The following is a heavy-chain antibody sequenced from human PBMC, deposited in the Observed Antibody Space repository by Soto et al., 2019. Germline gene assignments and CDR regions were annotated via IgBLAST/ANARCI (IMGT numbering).Heavy chain of an antibody. V-gene: IGHV4-4*07. CDR3: ERDLSGTGLDI. CDR1: GDSIGRFY. J-gene: IGHJ6*02. CDR2: IYSTGGT. Sequence: ASETLSLTCNVSGDSIGRFYWSWIRQSAEKGLEWIGRIYSTGGTAYNPALKGRITISLDRSNNHVSLEMNSVTAADTVVYFCERDLSGTGLDIWGRGTRVTVSS. D-gene: IGHD1-26*01.